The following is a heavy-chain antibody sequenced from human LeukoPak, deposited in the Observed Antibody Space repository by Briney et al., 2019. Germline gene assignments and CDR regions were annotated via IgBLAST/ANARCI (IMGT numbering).Heavy chain of an antibody. V-gene: IGHV3-23*01. CDR2: ISGGGSNT. D-gene: IGHD4-23*01. Sequence: GGSLRLSCAASGFTFSTYGMNWVRQAPGKGLECVSAISGGGSNTHYAESVRGRFTISRDNSKNMLYLQMNSLRAEDTAVYSCANTYSRWPLGYFDYWGQGTLVTVSS. CDR1: GFTFSTYG. J-gene: IGHJ4*02. CDR3: ANTYSRWPLGYFDY.